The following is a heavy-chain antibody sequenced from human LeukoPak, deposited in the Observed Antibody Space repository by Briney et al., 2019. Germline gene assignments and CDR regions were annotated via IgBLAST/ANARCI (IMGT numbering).Heavy chain of an antibody. CDR1: GFTFSDYY. V-gene: IGHV3-11*01. Sequence: GGSLRLSCAVSGFTFSDYYMSWIRQAPGKGLEWVSYISSSGSTRYYADSVKGRFTISRDNAKNSLYLQMNSLRAEDTAVYYCASAGYSSSWYKFDYWGQGTLVTVSS. J-gene: IGHJ4*02. D-gene: IGHD6-13*01. CDR2: ISSSGSTR. CDR3: ASAGYSSSWYKFDY.